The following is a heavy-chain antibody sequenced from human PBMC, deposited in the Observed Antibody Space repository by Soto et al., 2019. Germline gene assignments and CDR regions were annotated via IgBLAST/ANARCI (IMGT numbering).Heavy chain of an antibody. CDR2: ISGSGGST. CDR1: GFTFSSYA. CDR3: AKRAEDLYSSSGDGYYYGMDV. V-gene: IGHV3-23*01. J-gene: IGHJ6*02. Sequence: GGSLRLSCAASGFTFSSYAMSWVRQAPGKGLEWVSAISGSGGSTYYADSVKGRFTISRDNSKNTLYLQMNSLRAEDTAVYYCAKRAEDLYSSSGDGYYYGMDVWGQGTTVTVSS. D-gene: IGHD6-13*01.